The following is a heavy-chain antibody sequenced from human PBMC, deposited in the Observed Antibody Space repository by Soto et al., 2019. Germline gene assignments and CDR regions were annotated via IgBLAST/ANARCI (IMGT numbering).Heavy chain of an antibody. CDR3: AREGGTMGAGWFDP. J-gene: IGHJ5*02. CDR1: GYTFTSYA. CDR2: INAGNGNT. D-gene: IGHD3-10*01. V-gene: IGHV1-3*01. Sequence: ASVKVSCKASGYTFTSYAMHWVRQAPGQRLEWMGWINAGNGNTKYSQKFQGRVTITRDTSASTAYMELRSLRSDDTAVYYCAREGGTMGAGWFDPWGQGTLVTVSS.